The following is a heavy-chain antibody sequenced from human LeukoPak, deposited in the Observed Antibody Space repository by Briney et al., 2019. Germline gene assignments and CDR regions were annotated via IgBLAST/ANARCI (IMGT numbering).Heavy chain of an antibody. J-gene: IGHJ4*02. V-gene: IGHV6-1*01. CDR2: TYYRSKWYN. D-gene: IGHD6-13*01. Sequence: SQTLSLTCAISGDSVSSNSAAWNWIRQSPSRGLEWLGRTYYRSKWYNDYAVSVKSRITINPDTSKNQFSLRLRSVTAADTAVYFCARQIASAGTAGFDFWGQGALVTVSS. CDR3: ARQIASAGTAGFDF. CDR1: GDSVSSNSAA.